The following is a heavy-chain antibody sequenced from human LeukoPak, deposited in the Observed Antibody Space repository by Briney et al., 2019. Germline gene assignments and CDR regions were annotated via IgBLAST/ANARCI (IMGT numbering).Heavy chain of an antibody. J-gene: IGHJ4*02. V-gene: IGHV3-30*18. CDR1: GFTFSSYG. Sequence: GGSLRLSCAASGFTFSSYGMHWVRQAPGKGLEWVAVISYDGSNKYYADSVKGRFTISRDNSKNTLYLQMNSLRAEDTAVYYCAKRGSGSYFFGYWGQGTLVTVSS. CDR2: ISYDGSNK. D-gene: IGHD1-26*01. CDR3: AKRGSGSYFFGY.